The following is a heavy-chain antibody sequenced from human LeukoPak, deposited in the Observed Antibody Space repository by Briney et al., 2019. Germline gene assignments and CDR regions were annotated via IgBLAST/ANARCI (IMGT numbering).Heavy chain of an antibody. CDR2: IYHSGST. CDR3: ARCRSSSACY. J-gene: IGHJ4*02. Sequence: PSETLSLTCTVSGYSINSGYYWGWIRQPPGKGLEWIGNIYHSGSTNYNPSLKSRVTISVNKSKNQFSLKLSSVTAADTAVYYCARCRSSSACYWGQGTLVTVSS. CDR1: GYSINSGYY. V-gene: IGHV4-38-2*02. D-gene: IGHD6-13*01.